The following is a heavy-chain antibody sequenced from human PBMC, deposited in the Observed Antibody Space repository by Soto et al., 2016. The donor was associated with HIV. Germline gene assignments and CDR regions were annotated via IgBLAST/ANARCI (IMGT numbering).Heavy chain of an antibody. J-gene: IGHJ4*02. CDR3: ATTTAAATPAHFDH. CDR1: GDSITSYY. V-gene: IGHV4-59*12. CDR2: VYYTGTA. D-gene: IGHD2-15*01. Sequence: QVQLKESGPGLVKPSETLSLTCDASGDSITSYYWTWIRQAPGKGLEWIGNVYYTGTATYNPSLRSRVAMSINKSKKQFSLNVTSVTVADTAMYFCATTTAAATPAHFDHWGQGILVTVSS.